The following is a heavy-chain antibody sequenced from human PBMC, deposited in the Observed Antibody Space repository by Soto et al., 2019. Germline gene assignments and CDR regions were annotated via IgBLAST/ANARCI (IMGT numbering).Heavy chain of an antibody. CDR3: TEDPSPFWYNWKRQGSYFDY. Sequence: QVPLVESGGGVVQPGRSLRLSCAASGFTFSSYGMHWVRQAPDKGLEWVAGISYDGSNKYYADSVKGRFTISRDNSQNTLYMQMNSLRAEETAVYYCTEDPSPFWYNWKRQGSYFDYWGQGTLVTVSS. CDR2: ISYDGSNK. J-gene: IGHJ4*02. V-gene: IGHV3-30*18. CDR1: GFTFSSYG. D-gene: IGHD1-1*01.